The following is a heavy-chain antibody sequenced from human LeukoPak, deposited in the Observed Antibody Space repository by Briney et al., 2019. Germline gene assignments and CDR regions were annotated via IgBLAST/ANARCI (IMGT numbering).Heavy chain of an antibody. CDR1: GGSINSYW. CDR2: IYTTGMT. J-gene: IGHJ4*02. Sequence: SETLSLTCSVSGGSINSYWRSWIRQPAGKGLEFIGRIYTTGMTNYNPSLKSRVSMSVDTSKNQFSLELRSVTAADTAVYFCARAGYTISSYRFDYWGQGALVTVSS. CDR3: ARAGYTISSYRFDY. V-gene: IGHV4-4*07. D-gene: IGHD3-16*02.